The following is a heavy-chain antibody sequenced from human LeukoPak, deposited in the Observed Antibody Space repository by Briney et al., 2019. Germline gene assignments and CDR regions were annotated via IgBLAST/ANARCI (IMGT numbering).Heavy chain of an antibody. CDR3: TTLLWYYDILTGYYRCDY. J-gene: IGHJ4*02. CDR2: IKTKTDGGTT. Sequence: GGSLRLSCAASGFTFSNAWMSWVRQAPGKGLEWVGRIKTKTDGGTTDYAAPVKGRFTISRDDSKNTLYLQMNSLKTEDTAVYYCTTLLWYYDILTGYYRCDYWGQGTLVTVSS. CDR1: GFTFSNAW. D-gene: IGHD3-9*01. V-gene: IGHV3-15*01.